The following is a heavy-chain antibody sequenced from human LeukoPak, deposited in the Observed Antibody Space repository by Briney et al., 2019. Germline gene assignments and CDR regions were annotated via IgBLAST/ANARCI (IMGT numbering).Heavy chain of an antibody. Sequence: GGSLRLPCEASGFTFSSYAMSWVRQAPGKGLEWVSGISGSGGSTYYADSVKGRFTISRDNSKNTLYLQMNSLRADDTAVYYCAKTPLAVAPGDFFDNWGQGTLVTVSS. V-gene: IGHV3-23*01. J-gene: IGHJ4*02. CDR3: AKTPLAVAPGDFFDN. CDR1: GFTFSSYA. CDR2: ISGSGGST. D-gene: IGHD6-19*01.